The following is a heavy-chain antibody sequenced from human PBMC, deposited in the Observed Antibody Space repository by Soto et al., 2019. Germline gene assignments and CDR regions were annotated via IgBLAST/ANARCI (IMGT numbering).Heavy chain of an antibody. J-gene: IGHJ6*02. D-gene: IGHD6-19*01. V-gene: IGHV4-61*01. Sequence: PSETLSLTCTVSGGSVSSGSYYWSWIRQPPGKGLEWIGYIYYSGSTNYNPSLKSRVTISVDTSKNQFSLKLSSVTAADTAVYYCAREDRYSSGRYVPAPREHYNGMDVWGQGTTVTVSS. CDR1: GGSVSSGSYY. CDR2: IYYSGST. CDR3: AREDRYSSGRYVPAPREHYNGMDV.